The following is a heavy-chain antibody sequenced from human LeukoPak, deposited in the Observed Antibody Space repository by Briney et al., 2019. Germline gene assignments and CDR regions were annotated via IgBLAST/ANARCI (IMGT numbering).Heavy chain of an antibody. V-gene: IGHV1-18*01. CDR1: GYTFTNYG. Sequence: ASVKVSCKPSGYTFTNYGFTWVRQAPGQGLEWMGWISAYNGNTNYAQKLQGRVTMTTDTSTSTAYMELRSLRSDDTAVYYCARDLDFWSGSLGYWGQGTLVTVSS. J-gene: IGHJ4*02. CDR2: ISAYNGNT. D-gene: IGHD3-3*01. CDR3: ARDLDFWSGSLGY.